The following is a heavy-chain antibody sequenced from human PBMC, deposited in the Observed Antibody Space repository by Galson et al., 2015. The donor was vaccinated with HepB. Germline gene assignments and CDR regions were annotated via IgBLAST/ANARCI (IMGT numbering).Heavy chain of an antibody. Sequence: SLRLSCAASGFTFSSYAMHWVRQAPGKGLEWVAVISYDESNKYYADSVKGRFTISRDNSKNTLYLQMNSLRAEDTAVYYCARPFDYWGQGTLVTVSS. J-gene: IGHJ4*02. V-gene: IGHV3-30-3*01. CDR3: ARPFDY. CDR1: GFTFSSYA. CDR2: ISYDESNK.